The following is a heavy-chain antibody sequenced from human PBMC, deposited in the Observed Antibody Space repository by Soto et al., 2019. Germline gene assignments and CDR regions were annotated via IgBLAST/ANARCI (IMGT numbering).Heavy chain of an antibody. J-gene: IGHJ5*02. CDR2: IYYNGST. Sequence: PSETLSLTCTVSGGSISGFYWSWIRQPPGKGLEWIGYIYYNGSTNYNPSLKSRVTISVDTSKNQFSLKLSSVTAADTAVYYCARTYYDFRSGYWRWFDPWGQGTLVTVSS. D-gene: IGHD3-3*01. CDR3: ARTYYDFRSGYWRWFDP. CDR1: GGSISGFY. V-gene: IGHV4-59*01.